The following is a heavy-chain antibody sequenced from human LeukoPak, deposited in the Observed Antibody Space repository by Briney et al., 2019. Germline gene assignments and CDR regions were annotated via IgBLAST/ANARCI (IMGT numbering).Heavy chain of an antibody. J-gene: IGHJ4*02. CDR3: ARAVASTSSYYFGFYY. Sequence: GGSLRLSCAASGFTFSSYSMNWIRQAPGKGLEWVSSISSTSSYIYYADSVKGRFTISRDNAKNSLYLQMNSLRAEDTAVYYCARAVASTSSYYFGFYYWGQGTLVTVSS. CDR2: ISSTSSYI. V-gene: IGHV3-21*01. D-gene: IGHD3-22*01. CDR1: GFTFSSYS.